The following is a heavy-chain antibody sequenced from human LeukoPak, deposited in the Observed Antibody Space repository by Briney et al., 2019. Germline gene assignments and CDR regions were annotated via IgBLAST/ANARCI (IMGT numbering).Heavy chain of an antibody. CDR1: GYTFTSYD. V-gene: IGHV1-8*01. J-gene: IGHJ4*02. D-gene: IGHD2-2*01. Sequence: ASVKVSCKASGYTFTSYDINWVRQATGQGLEWMGWMNPNSGNTGYAQKFQGRVTMTRDTSISTAYMELSSLRSEDTAVYYRARRLGYCSSTSCLYYFDYWGQGTLVTVSS. CDR3: ARRLGYCSSTSCLYYFDY. CDR2: MNPNSGNT.